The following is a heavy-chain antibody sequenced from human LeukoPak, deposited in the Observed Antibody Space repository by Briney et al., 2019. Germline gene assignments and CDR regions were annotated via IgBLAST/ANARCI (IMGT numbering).Heavy chain of an antibody. CDR3: ARDLGPVVAASHNWFDP. Sequence: ASAKVSCKASGYTFTSYYMHWVRQAPGQGLEWMGIINPSGGSTSYAQKFQGRVTMTRDTSTSTVYMELSSLRSEDTAVYYCARDLGPVVAASHNWFDPWGQGTLVTVSS. CDR2: INPSGGST. CDR1: GYTFTSYY. J-gene: IGHJ5*02. V-gene: IGHV1-46*01. D-gene: IGHD2-15*01.